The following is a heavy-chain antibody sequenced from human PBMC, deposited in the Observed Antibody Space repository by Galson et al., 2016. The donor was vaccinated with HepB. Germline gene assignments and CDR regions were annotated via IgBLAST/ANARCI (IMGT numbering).Heavy chain of an antibody. CDR1: GFTFSTYW. CDR3: ASSVRGSGSPPGGY. CDR2: INSDGSST. V-gene: IGHV3-74*01. Sequence: SLRLSCAASGFTFSTYWMPWVRQAPGKGLVWVSRINSDGSSTGFADSVKGRFTISRDNAKNTLYLQMNSLRAEDTAVYYCASSVRGSGSPPGGYWGQGTLVTVSS. D-gene: IGHD3-10*01. J-gene: IGHJ4*02.